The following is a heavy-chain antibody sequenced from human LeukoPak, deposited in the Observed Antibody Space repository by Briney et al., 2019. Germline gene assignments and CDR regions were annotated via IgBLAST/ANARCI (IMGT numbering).Heavy chain of an antibody. D-gene: IGHD6-13*01. CDR3: ARDTGRGIAAAGTVDS. V-gene: IGHV4-30-4*01. Sequence: PSETLSLTCTVSGGSISSGDYYWSWIRQPPGKGLEWIGYIYYSGNAYYNPSLKSRVTISVDTSKNQFSLKLSSVTAADTAVYYCARDTGRGIAAAGTVDSWGQGTLVTVSS. CDR2: IYYSGNA. CDR1: GGSISSGDYY. J-gene: IGHJ4*02.